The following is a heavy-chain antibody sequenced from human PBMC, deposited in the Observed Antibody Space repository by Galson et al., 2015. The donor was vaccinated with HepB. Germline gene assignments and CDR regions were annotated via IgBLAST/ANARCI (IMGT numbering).Heavy chain of an antibody. V-gene: IGHV1-46*01. J-gene: IGHJ4*02. CDR1: GYTFTSYY. Sequence: SCKASGYTFTSYYMHWVRQAPGQGLEWMGIINPSGGSTSYAQKFQGRVTMTRDTSTSTVYMGLSSLRSEDTAVYYCARDLTAAPSGFDYWGQGTLVTVSS. D-gene: IGHD6-13*01. CDR3: ARDLTAAPSGFDY. CDR2: INPSGGST.